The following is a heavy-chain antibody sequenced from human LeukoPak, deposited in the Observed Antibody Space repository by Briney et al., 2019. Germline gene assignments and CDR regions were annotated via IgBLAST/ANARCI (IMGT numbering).Heavy chain of an antibody. J-gene: IGHJ3*02. V-gene: IGHV4-4*07. CDR1: GGSISSYY. Sequence: SETLSLTCTVSGGSISSYYRSWIRQPAGKGLEWIGRIYTSGSTNYNPSLKSRVTMSVDTSKNQIPLKLSSVTAADTAVYYCARGDDRDAFDIWCQGTMVTVSS. CDR3: ARGDDRDAFDI. CDR2: IYTSGST.